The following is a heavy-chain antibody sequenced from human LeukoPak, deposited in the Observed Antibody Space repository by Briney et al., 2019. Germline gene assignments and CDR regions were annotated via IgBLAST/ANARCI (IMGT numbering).Heavy chain of an antibody. CDR2: ISSSGSTK. Sequence: GGSLRLSCAASGFTFSSYEMNWVRQAPGKGLEWASYISSSGSTKYYADSVKGRFTISRDNANNSLYLQMNSLRAEDTAVYYCASRGNYYDSSGYYDGHFDYWGQGTLVTVSS. CDR1: GFTFSSYE. CDR3: ASRGNYYDSSGYYDGHFDY. D-gene: IGHD3-22*01. J-gene: IGHJ4*02. V-gene: IGHV3-48*03.